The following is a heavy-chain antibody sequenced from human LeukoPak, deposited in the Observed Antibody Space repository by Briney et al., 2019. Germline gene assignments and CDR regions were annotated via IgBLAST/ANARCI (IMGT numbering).Heavy chain of an antibody. J-gene: IGHJ4*02. CDR3: ASGFRSDFDY. V-gene: IGHV1-2*02. D-gene: IGHD2/OR15-2a*01. Sequence: ASVRVSCKASGYNFNGYYIHWVRQAPGQGLEWMGWINPNSGGTNYAQKFQGRVTMTRDTSISTAYMELSSLTSDDTAVYFCASGFRSDFDYWGQGTLVTVSS. CDR1: GYNFNGYY. CDR2: INPNSGGT.